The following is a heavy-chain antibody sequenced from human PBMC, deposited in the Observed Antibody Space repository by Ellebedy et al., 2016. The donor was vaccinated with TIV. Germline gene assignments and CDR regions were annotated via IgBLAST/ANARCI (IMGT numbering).Heavy chain of an antibody. Sequence: PGGSLRLSCAASGFTFSPYAMAWVRQAPGKGLEWVSGIVGSGAQKYADSVKGRFTISRDNSKRTVDLQMNSLRAEDTAFYFCAKDRTPGDGYWVFDNWGQGTLVSVSS. D-gene: IGHD5-18*01. J-gene: IGHJ4*02. CDR3: AKDRTPGDGYWVFDN. CDR1: GFTFSPYA. V-gene: IGHV3-23*01. CDR2: IVGSGA.